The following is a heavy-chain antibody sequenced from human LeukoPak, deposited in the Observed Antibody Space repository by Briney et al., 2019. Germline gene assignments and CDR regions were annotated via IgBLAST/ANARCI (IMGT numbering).Heavy chain of an antibody. CDR3: AKIQTGYYDY. CDR1: GFTFSNYA. CDR2: TSDSGTNT. Sequence: GGSLRLSCAASGFTFSNYAMSWVRQAPGKGLEWVSVTSDSGTNTYYADSVKGRFTSPRDNSKNTLYLQMNSLRAGDTAVYYCAKIQTGYYDYWGQGTLVTVSS. V-gene: IGHV3-23*01. J-gene: IGHJ4*02. D-gene: IGHD3-9*01.